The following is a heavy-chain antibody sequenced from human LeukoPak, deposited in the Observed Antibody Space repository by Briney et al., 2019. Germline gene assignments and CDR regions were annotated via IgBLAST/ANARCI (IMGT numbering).Heavy chain of an antibody. V-gene: IGHV3-7*01. CDR3: AKDRGADY. Sequence: GGSLRLSCAASGFTFSNYWMGWVRQAPGKGLEWVANIKQDGSEKRYVDPVKGRFTISRDNAKNSLYLQMNSLRAEDTAVYYCAKDRGADYWGQGTLVTVSS. CDR1: GFTFSNYW. CDR2: IKQDGSEK. J-gene: IGHJ4*02. D-gene: IGHD4/OR15-4a*01.